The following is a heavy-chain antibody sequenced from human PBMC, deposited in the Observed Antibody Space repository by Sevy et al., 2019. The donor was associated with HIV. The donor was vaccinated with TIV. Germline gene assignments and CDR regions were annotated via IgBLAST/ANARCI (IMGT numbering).Heavy chain of an antibody. J-gene: IGHJ1*01. CDR2: INHSGST. Sequence: SETLSLTCAVYGGSFSGYYWSWIRQPPGKGLEWIGEINHSGSTNYNPSLKSRVTISVDTSKNQFSLKLSSVTAADTAVYYCARGGFSYDSSGYPEYFQHWGQGTLVTVSS. CDR1: GGSFSGYY. CDR3: ARGGFSYDSSGYPEYFQH. V-gene: IGHV4-34*01. D-gene: IGHD3-22*01.